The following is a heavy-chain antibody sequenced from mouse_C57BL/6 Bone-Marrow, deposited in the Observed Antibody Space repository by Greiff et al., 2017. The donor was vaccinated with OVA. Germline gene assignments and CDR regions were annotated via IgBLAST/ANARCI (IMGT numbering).Heavy chain of an antibody. CDR3: ARSGGYDYDNYAMDY. Sequence: DVQLQESGGGLVKPGGSLKLSCAASGFTFSSYAMSWVRQTPEKRLEWVATISDGGSYTYYPDNVKGRFTISRDNAKNNLYLQMSHLKSEDTAMYYCARSGGYDYDNYAMDYWGQGTSVTVSS. J-gene: IGHJ4*01. V-gene: IGHV5-4*01. CDR1: GFTFSSYA. D-gene: IGHD2-4*01. CDR2: ISDGGSYT.